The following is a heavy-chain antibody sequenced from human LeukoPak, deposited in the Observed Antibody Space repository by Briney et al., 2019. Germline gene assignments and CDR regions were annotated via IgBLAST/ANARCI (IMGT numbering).Heavy chain of an antibody. Sequence: GRSLRLSCAASGFTFDDYAMHWVRQAPGKGLEWVSGISWNSGSIGYADSVKGRFTISRDNAKNSLYLQMNSLRAEDTALYYCAKDYYGDYVDDAFDIWGQGTMVTVSS. J-gene: IGHJ3*02. CDR1: GFTFDDYA. V-gene: IGHV3-9*01. D-gene: IGHD4-17*01. CDR3: AKDYYGDYVDDAFDI. CDR2: ISWNSGSI.